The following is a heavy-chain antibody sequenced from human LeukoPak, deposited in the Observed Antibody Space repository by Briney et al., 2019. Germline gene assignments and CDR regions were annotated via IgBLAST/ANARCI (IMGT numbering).Heavy chain of an antibody. CDR3: AREQFVVVPARYYYYYMDV. V-gene: IGHV3-21*04. CDR2: ISSSSSYI. CDR1: EFSVGSNY. Sequence: GGSLRLSCAASEFSVGSNYMTWVRQAPGKGLEWVSSISSSSSYIYCADSVKGRFTISRDNAKNSLYLQMNSLRAEDTAVYYCAREQFVVVPARYYYYYMDVWGKGTTVTISS. J-gene: IGHJ6*03. D-gene: IGHD2-2*01.